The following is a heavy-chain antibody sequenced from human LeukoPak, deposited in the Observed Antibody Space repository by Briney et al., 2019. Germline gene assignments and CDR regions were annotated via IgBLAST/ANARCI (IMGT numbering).Heavy chain of an antibody. J-gene: IGHJ5*02. CDR3: ARDRDSRNWFDP. CDR1: GFTFTNHW. CDR2: MNPDGRHK. V-gene: IGHV3-7*01. D-gene: IGHD2-21*01. Sequence: GGSLRLSCAASGFTFTNHWMTWVRQAPGKGLEWVANMNPDGRHKYYMDFVEGRFTISRDNAKESLFLQMNNLRAEDTAVYFCARDRDSRNWFDPWGQGTLVIVSS.